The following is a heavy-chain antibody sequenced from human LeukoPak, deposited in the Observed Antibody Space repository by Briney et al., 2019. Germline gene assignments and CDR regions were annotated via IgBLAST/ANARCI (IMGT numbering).Heavy chain of an antibody. D-gene: IGHD2-15*01. CDR3: ARVGI. CDR1: GGPFSGYY. J-gene: IGHJ4*02. V-gene: IGHV4-34*01. CDR2: INHSGST. Sequence: SETLSLTCAVYGGPFSGYYWSWIRQPPGKGLEWIGEINHSGSTNYNPSLKSRVTISVDTSKNQFSLKLSSVTAADTAVYYCARVGIWGQGTLVTVSS.